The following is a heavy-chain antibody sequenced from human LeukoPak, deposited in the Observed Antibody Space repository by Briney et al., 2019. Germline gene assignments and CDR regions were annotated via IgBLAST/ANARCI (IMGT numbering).Heavy chain of an antibody. V-gene: IGHV3-30*02. CDR1: GFTFSSYG. Sequence: QSGGSLRLSCAASGFTFSSYGMHWVRQAPGKGLEWVAFIRYDGSNKYYADSVKGRFTISRDNSKNTLYLQMNSLRAEDTAVYYCARGSTHKYYDILTGYYNGVSDAFDIWGQGTMVTVSS. CDR2: IRYDGSNK. CDR3: ARGSTHKYYDILTGYYNGVSDAFDI. D-gene: IGHD3-9*01. J-gene: IGHJ3*02.